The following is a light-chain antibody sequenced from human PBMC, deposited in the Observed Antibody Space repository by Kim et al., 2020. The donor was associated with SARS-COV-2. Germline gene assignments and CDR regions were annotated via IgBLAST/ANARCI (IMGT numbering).Light chain of an antibody. CDR3: SSYAGSNNFEVV. V-gene: IGLV2-8*01. CDR2: EVS. J-gene: IGLJ2*01. Sequence: SVTISCTGTSSDVGRYNYVSWYQQHPGKAPKLMIYEVSKRPSGVPDRFSGSKSGNTASLTVSGLQAEDEADYYCSSYAGSNNFEVVFGGGTQLTVL. CDR1: SSDVGRYNY.